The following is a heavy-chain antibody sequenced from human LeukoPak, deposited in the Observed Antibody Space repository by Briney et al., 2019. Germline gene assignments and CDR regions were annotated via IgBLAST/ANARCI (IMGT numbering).Heavy chain of an antibody. CDR1: GGSISSTSSY. V-gene: IGHV4-39*07. D-gene: IGHD6-19*01. CDR2: IYYSGST. CDR3: ARGGAVAVPDWYFDL. J-gene: IGHJ2*01. Sequence: PSETLSLTCTVSGGSISSTSSYWGWIRQPPGKGLEWIASIYYSGSTNYNPSLRSRVTVSVDTSKNQFSLKLSSVTAADTAVYYCARGGAVAVPDWYFDLWGRGTLVTVSS.